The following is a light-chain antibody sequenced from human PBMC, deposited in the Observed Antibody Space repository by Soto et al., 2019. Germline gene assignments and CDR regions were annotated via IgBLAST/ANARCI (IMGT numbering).Light chain of an antibody. CDR2: GAS. J-gene: IGKJ2*01. CDR3: QQYGSSPKYT. CDR1: QSVSSSY. Sequence: EIVLTQSPGTLSLSPGEIATLSCRASQSVSSSYLAWDQQKPGQAPRLLIYGASSRATGIPDRFSGSGSGTDFALTISRLEPEDFEVYYCQQYGSSPKYTFGQGTMLEIK. V-gene: IGKV3-20*01.